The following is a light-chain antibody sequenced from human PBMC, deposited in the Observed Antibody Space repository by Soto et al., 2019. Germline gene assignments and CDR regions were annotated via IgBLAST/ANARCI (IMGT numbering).Light chain of an antibody. V-gene: IGKV3-20*01. CDR2: GAS. CDR3: QQYGSSPPDT. Sequence: EIVLTQSPGTLSLSPVERVTLSCRASQSLSSNYLAWYQQKPGQAPRLLIYGASSRATGIPDRFSGSGSGTDFTLTISRLEPEDFAVYYCQQYGSSPPDTFGQGTRVEI. J-gene: IGKJ5*01. CDR1: QSLSSNY.